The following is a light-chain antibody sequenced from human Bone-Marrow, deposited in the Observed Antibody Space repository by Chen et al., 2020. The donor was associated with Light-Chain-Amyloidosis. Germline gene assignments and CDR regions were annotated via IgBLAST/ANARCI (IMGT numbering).Light chain of an antibody. V-gene: IGLV3-21*02. J-gene: IGLJ3*02. CDR1: NIGSTS. CDR3: QVWDRSSDRPV. CDR2: DDS. Sequence: SYVLTQSSSVSVAPGQTATIACGGNNIGSTSVHWYQQTPGHAPLLVVYDDSDRPSGIPERLSGSNSGNTATLTISRVEAGDEADYYCQVWDRSSDRPVFGGGTKLTVL.